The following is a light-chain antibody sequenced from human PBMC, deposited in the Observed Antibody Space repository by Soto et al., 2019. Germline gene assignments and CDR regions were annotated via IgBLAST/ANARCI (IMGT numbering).Light chain of an antibody. Sequence: EIVMTQSPDTLSVSPGERVTLSCRASQNLHSFLNWYQQRPGQAPRPLIYDGSKRAAGVPDRISGDGSGTDYTLTISSLEPEDFAVYYCQQRTRWPMTFGQGTRLEI. CDR3: QQRTRWPMT. V-gene: IGKV3-11*01. CDR2: DGS. CDR1: QNLHSF. J-gene: IGKJ5*01.